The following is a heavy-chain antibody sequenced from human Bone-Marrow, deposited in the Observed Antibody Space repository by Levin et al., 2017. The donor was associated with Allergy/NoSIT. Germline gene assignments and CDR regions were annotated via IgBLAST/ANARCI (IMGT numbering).Heavy chain of an antibody. D-gene: IGHD3-9*01. CDR2: ISSSSSYI. CDR1: GFTFSSYS. J-gene: IGHJ6*02. V-gene: IGHV3-21*01. CDR3: ARVGAYDILTGPTAATIPSYGMDV. Sequence: GESLKISCAASGFTFSSYSMNWVRQAPGKGLEWVSSISSSSSYIYYADSVKGRFTISRDNAKNSLYLQMNSLRAEDTAVYYCARVGAYDILTGPTAATIPSYGMDVWGQGTTVTVSS.